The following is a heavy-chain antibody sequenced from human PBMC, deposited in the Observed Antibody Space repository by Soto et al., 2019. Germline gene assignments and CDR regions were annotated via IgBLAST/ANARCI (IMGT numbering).Heavy chain of an antibody. CDR1: GFTFSSYW. CDR2: INSDGSST. Sequence: PGGSLRLSCAASGFTFSSYWMHWVRQAPGKGLVWVSRINSDGSSTSYADSVKGRFTISRDNAKNTLYLQMNSLRAEDTAVYYCARGDYDILTGYYASYYGMDVWGQGTTVTVSS. D-gene: IGHD3-9*01. CDR3: ARGDYDILTGYYASYYGMDV. V-gene: IGHV3-74*01. J-gene: IGHJ6*02.